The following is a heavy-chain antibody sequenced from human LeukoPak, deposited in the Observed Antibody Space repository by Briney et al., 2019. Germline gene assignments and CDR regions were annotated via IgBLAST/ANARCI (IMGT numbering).Heavy chain of an antibody. CDR3: ARESVPAASWFDP. CDR1: GFTFSSYS. CDR2: ISSSSSTT. D-gene: IGHD2-2*01. Sequence: GGSLRLSCAASGFTFSSYSMYWVRQAPGKGLEWVSYISSSSSTTYYADSVKGRFTISRDNAKNSLYLQMNSLRAEDTAVYYCARESVPAASWFDPWGQGTLVTVSS. V-gene: IGHV3-48*04. J-gene: IGHJ5*02.